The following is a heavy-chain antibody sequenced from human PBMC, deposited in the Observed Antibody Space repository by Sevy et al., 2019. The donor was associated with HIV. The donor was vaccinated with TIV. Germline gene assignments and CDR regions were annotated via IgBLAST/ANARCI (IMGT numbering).Heavy chain of an antibody. CDR2: ISYDGTNK. CDR1: GFTFSSYG. D-gene: IGHD3-22*01. CDR3: AKEGYDGSGSTYFDN. J-gene: IGHJ4*02. V-gene: IGHV3-30*18. Sequence: GGSLRLSCAASGFTFSSYGMHWVRQAPGKGLEWVAIISYDGTNKYYADSVKGRFSISRENSKNTLYLQMSSLGAEDTAVYYCAKEGYDGSGSTYFDNWGQGTQVTVSS.